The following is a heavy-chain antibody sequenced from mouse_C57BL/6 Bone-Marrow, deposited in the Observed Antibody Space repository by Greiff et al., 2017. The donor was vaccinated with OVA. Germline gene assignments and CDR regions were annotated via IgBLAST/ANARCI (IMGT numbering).Heavy chain of an antibody. V-gene: IGHV1-69*01. D-gene: IGHD2-1*01. Sequence: QVQLQQPGAELVMPGASVKLSCKASGYTFTSYWMHWVKQRPGQGLEWIGEIDPSDSYTNYNQKFKGKSTLTVDKSSSTAYMQLSSLTSEDSAVYYCAREARYYGNSYYFDFCGQGTTLTVSS. CDR1: GYTFTSYW. CDR2: IDPSDSYT. CDR3: AREARYYGNSYYFDF. J-gene: IGHJ2*01.